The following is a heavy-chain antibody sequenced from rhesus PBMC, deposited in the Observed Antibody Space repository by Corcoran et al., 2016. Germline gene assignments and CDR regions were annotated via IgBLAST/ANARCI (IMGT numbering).Heavy chain of an antibody. V-gene: IGHV2-1*01. J-gene: IGHJ4*01. D-gene: IGHD2-21*01. Sequence: QVTLKESGPALVKPTQTLTLTCTFSGFSLSTSGMGVGWIRPPSRKTLEWLALIYWDDDKRYSTSLKSRLTISKDTSKNQVVLTMTNMDPVDTATYYCARDQYCAGSGCYGFDYWGQGVLVTVSS. CDR1: GFSLSTSGMG. CDR3: ARDQYCAGSGCYGFDY. CDR2: IYWDDDK.